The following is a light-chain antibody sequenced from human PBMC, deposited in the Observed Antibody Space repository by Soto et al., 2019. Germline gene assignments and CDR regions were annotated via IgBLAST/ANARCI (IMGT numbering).Light chain of an antibody. CDR1: QNVYNN. CDR2: DAS. J-gene: IGKJ4*01. V-gene: IGKV3-15*01. Sequence: ENVMTQSPANLSAYPGEGATLSCKAGQNVYNNLAWYQQRPGQPPRLLIYDASTRATGISARFSGSGYGTEFTLTISSLQSEDFAVYFCQQCRNWPLTFGGGTKVDIK. CDR3: QQCRNWPLT.